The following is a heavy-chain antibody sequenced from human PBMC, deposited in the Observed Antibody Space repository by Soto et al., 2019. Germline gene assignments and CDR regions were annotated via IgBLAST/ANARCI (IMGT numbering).Heavy chain of an antibody. Sequence: WGSLKLSCAASGVTFSSYAMSWVRQTPGKGLEWVSAISGSGGSTYYADSVKGRFTISRDNSKNTLYLQMNSLRAEDTAVYYCAKAGKKTTVTTFMDYWGQGTLVTVSS. CDR1: GVTFSSYA. V-gene: IGHV3-23*01. CDR2: ISGSGGST. J-gene: IGHJ4*02. D-gene: IGHD4-4*01. CDR3: AKAGKKTTVTTFMDY.